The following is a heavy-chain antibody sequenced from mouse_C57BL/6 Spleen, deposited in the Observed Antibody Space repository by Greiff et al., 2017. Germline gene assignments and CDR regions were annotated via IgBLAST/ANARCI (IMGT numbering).Heavy chain of an antibody. CDR1: GFNIKDDY. V-gene: IGHV14-4*01. Sequence: EVQLQQSGAELVRPGASVKLSCTASGFNIKDDYMHWVKQRPEQGLEWIGWIDPENGDTEYASKFQGKATITADTSSNTAYLQLSSLTSEDTAVYYCTTYGSSYSDYFDYWGQGTTLTVSS. CDR2: IDPENGDT. D-gene: IGHD1-1*01. J-gene: IGHJ2*01. CDR3: TTYGSSYSDYFDY.